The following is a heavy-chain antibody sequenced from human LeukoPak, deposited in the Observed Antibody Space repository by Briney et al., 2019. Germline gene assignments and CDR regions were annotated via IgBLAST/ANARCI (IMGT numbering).Heavy chain of an antibody. CDR1: GGSISSYY. D-gene: IGHD3-9*01. CDR2: IYTSGST. CDR3: AREIGRYFDWLLTDTYYYYMDV. J-gene: IGHJ6*03. V-gene: IGHV4-4*07. Sequence: SETLSLTCTVSGGSISSYYWSWIRQPAGKGLEWIGRIYTSGSTNYNPSLKSRVTMSVDTSKNQFSLKLSSVTAADTAVYYCAREIGRYFDWLLTDTYYYYMDVWGKGTTVTVSS.